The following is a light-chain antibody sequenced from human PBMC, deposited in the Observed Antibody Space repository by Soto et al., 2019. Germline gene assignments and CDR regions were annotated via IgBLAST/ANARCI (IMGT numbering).Light chain of an antibody. CDR1: SSDVGGYNY. CDR2: DVS. V-gene: IGLV2-11*01. J-gene: IGLJ3*02. CDR3: CSYAGTSLWV. Sequence: QSALTQPRSVSGSPGQSVTISCTGTSSDVGGYNYVSWYQQHPGKAPKLVIYDVSKRPSGVPDRFSGSKSGNTASLTISGLQAEDEADYYCCSYAGTSLWVFGGGTKVTDL.